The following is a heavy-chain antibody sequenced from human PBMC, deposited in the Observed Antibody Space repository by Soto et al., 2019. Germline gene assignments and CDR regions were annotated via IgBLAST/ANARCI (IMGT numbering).Heavy chain of an antibody. J-gene: IGHJ4*02. V-gene: IGHV4-59*08. CDR3: ATHDRIRTNGVCSTY. CDR2: IYYSGST. D-gene: IGHD2-8*01. Sequence: KALEWIGYIYYSGSTNYNPSLKRRVTISVDTSKNQCSLKLSSVTAADTAVYYCATHDRIRTNGVCSTYWRQG.